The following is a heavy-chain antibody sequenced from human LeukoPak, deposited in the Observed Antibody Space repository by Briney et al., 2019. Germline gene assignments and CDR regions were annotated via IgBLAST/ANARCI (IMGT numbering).Heavy chain of an antibody. CDR1: GGAISSYY. CDR2: IYYSGSS. CDR3: ARTGGSCYFYCYMDV. D-gene: IGHD1-26*01. J-gene: IGHJ6*03. Sequence: SETLSLTCIVSGGAISSYYWNWIRRPPGKGLEWIGHIYYSGSSNYNPSLKSRVTISVDTSKNQFSLKLSSVTAADTAVYYCARTGGSCYFYCYMDVWGKGTTVTVSS. V-gene: IGHV4-59*12.